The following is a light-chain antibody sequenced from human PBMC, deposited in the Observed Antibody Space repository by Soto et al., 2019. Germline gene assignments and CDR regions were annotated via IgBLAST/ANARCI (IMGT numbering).Light chain of an antibody. Sequence: EIVLTQSPGTLSLSPGERATLSCRASQSISSTFLAWYQHKPGQAPRVLIYGASRRATGIPDRFSGSGSGTDFTLTINSLEPEDFAVYYCQQYESSWTFGQGTKVE. CDR1: QSISSTF. V-gene: IGKV3-20*01. CDR2: GAS. CDR3: QQYESSWT. J-gene: IGKJ1*01.